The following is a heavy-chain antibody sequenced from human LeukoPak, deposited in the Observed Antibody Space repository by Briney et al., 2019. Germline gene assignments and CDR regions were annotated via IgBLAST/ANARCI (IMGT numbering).Heavy chain of an antibody. CDR2: ISYDGSNK. CDR1: GFTFSSYA. J-gene: IGHJ4*02. D-gene: IGHD3-22*01. Sequence: GGSLRLSCAASGFTFSSYAMHWVRQAPGKGLVWVAVISYDGSNKYYADSVKGRFTISRDNSKNTLYLQMNSLRAEDTAVYYCASAMIVVVPDYWGQGTLVTVSS. CDR3: ASAMIVVVPDY. V-gene: IGHV3-30*01.